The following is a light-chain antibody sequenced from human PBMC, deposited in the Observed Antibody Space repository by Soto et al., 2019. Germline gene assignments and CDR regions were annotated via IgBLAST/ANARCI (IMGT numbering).Light chain of an antibody. CDR2: AAS. CDR3: QQYGGSPTWA. J-gene: IGKJ1*01. V-gene: IGKV3-20*01. CDR1: ESISSSW. Sequence: EFVLTQSPGTLSLSPGERATLSCRASESISSSWLAWYQQKPGQAPRLRIYAASRRATAIPDRFSGSGSGTDFTLTISRLEPEDFAVYYCQQYGGSPTWAFGQGTKV.